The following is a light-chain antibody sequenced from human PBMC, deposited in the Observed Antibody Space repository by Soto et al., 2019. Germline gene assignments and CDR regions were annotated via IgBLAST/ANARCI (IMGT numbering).Light chain of an antibody. CDR2: GAS. V-gene: IGKV3-15*01. CDR3: HQYNNWPPIT. J-gene: IGKJ5*01. CDR1: QSVSSN. Sequence: EIVMTQSPATLSVSPGERATLSCRASQSVSSNLAWYQQKPGQAPRLLIYGASTRATGIPSRFSGSGSGTEFTLTISSLQSEDLAVYYCHQYNNWPPITFGQGTRLEIK.